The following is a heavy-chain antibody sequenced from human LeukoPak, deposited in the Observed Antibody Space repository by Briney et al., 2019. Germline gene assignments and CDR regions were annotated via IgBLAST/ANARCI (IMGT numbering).Heavy chain of an antibody. J-gene: IGHJ4*02. CDR2: ISSSSSYT. Sequence: GGSLRLSCAASGFTFSDYYMSWIRQAPGKGLEWVSYISSSSSYTNYADSVKGRFTISRDNSKNTLYLQMNSLRAEDTAVYYCAKGDYYDSSGYYGDYWGQGTLVTVSS. CDR3: AKGDYYDSSGYYGDY. D-gene: IGHD3-22*01. V-gene: IGHV3-11*05. CDR1: GFTFSDYY.